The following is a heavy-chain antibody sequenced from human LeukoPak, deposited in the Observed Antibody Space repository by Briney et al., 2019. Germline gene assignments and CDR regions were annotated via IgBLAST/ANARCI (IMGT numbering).Heavy chain of an antibody. Sequence: SVTVSCKASGGTFSSYAISWVRQAPGQGLEWMGRIIPIFGIANYAQKFQGRVTITADKSTSTAYMELSSLRSEDTAVYYCARAAQQLVHIFDYWGQGTLVTVSS. CDR1: GGTFSSYA. D-gene: IGHD6-13*01. J-gene: IGHJ4*02. CDR2: IIPIFGIA. CDR3: ARAAQQLVHIFDY. V-gene: IGHV1-69*04.